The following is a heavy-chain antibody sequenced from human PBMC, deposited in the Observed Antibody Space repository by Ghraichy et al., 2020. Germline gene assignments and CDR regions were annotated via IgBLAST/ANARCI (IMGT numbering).Heavy chain of an antibody. V-gene: IGHV3-74*01. J-gene: IGHJ4*02. CDR3: ARGGRHGPGSYYKIDY. D-gene: IGHD3-10*01. CDR1: GFTFSNYW. CDR2: IDSDAITI. Sequence: GGSLRLSCAASGFTFSNYWMHWVRQAPGKGLMWVSCIDSDAITISHADSVKGRFTISRDNAKNTLYLQMNSLRDEDTAVYYCARGGRHGPGSYYKIDYWGQGTLVTVSS.